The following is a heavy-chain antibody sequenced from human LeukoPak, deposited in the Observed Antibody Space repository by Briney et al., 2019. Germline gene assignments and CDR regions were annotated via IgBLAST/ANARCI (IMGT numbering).Heavy chain of an antibody. CDR3: ARHDVVRTLRKMIRGLFDY. Sequence: SETLSLTCTVSGGLISTSTYYWGWIRQPPGKGLEWIGSIYYSGTTHYNPSLKSRVTIAVDTSKNQFSLKLSSVTAADTAVYYCARHDVVRTLRKMIRGLFDYWGQGTLVTVSS. V-gene: IGHV4-39*01. CDR2: IYYSGTT. D-gene: IGHD3-10*01. J-gene: IGHJ4*02. CDR1: GGLISTSTYY.